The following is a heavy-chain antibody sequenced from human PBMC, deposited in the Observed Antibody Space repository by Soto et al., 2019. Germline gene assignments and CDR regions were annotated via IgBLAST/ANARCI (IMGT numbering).Heavy chain of an antibody. D-gene: IGHD6-19*01. Sequence: QVQLVESGGGVVQPGRSLRLSCARPGFTFSAYGMHWVRQAPGKGLGWVAVLWYDGSNKYYADSVKGRFTISRDNSMNTVYLQMNSLRAEDTAVYYCARDPQYNSGWYFDYWGQGTLVTVSS. J-gene: IGHJ4*02. V-gene: IGHV3-33*01. CDR2: LWYDGSNK. CDR3: ARDPQYNSGWYFDY. CDR1: GFTFSAYG.